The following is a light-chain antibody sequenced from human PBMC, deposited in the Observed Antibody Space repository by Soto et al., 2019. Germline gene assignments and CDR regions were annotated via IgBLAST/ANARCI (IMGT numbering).Light chain of an antibody. V-gene: IGLV2-11*01. CDR2: HVS. CDR3: CSYAGSYVWV. Sequence: QSALTQPRSVSGSPGQSVTISCTGTSSDIGAYNYVSWYQQHPGKAPKLMIYHVSKRPSGVPDRFSGSKSGNTASLTISGLQAEDEADYYCCSYAGSYVWVFGGGTKLTVL. J-gene: IGLJ3*02. CDR1: SSDIGAYNY.